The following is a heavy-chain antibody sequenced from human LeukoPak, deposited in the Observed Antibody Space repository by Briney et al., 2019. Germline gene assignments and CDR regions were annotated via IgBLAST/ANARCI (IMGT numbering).Heavy chain of an antibody. V-gene: IGHV3-11*04. Sequence: GGSLRLSCAASGFTFSDYYMSWIRQAPGKGLEWVSYISSSGSTIYYADSVKGRFTISRDNAKNSFYLQMNSLRAEDTAVYYCARDAIIAAAGSDYWGQGTLVTVSS. D-gene: IGHD6-13*01. CDR3: ARDAIIAAAGSDY. J-gene: IGHJ4*02. CDR2: ISSSGSTI. CDR1: GFTFSDYY.